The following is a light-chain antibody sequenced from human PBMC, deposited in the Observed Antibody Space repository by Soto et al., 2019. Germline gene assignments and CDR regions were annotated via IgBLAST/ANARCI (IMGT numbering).Light chain of an antibody. J-gene: IGLJ1*01. CDR3: ISYTDRQSYL. CDR2: AVS. CDR1: SSDIGSYNH. V-gene: IGLV2-14*03. Sequence: QSVLTQPASVSGSPGQSITISCSGTSSDIGSYNHVAWYQQFPGKSPKLMIYAVSARPPGVSDRFSGSKSGITASLTISGLQTEDEADYYCISYTDRQSYLFXTGTKVTVL.